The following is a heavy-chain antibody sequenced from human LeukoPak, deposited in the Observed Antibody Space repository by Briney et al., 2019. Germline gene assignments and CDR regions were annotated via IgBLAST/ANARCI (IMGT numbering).Heavy chain of an antibody. CDR1: GYAFTTYA. D-gene: IGHD1-1*01. Sequence: ASVKVSCKASGYAFTTYAIDWVRQAPGQGLEWMGWINTNTGNSSYAQGFAGRFVFSLDTSVSTAYLQITSLKAEDTAVYYCARGPTGTIDYWGQGTLVTVSS. J-gene: IGHJ4*02. CDR2: INTNTGNS. CDR3: ARGPTGTIDY. V-gene: IGHV7-4-1*02.